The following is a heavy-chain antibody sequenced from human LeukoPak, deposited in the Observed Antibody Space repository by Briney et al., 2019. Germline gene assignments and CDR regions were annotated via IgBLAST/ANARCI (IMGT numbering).Heavy chain of an antibody. CDR1: GFTFSSYD. V-gene: IGHV3-13*01. J-gene: IGHJ6*02. CDR2: IGTAGDT. CDR3: ARDYYDSSGYNYGVDV. Sequence: GGSLRLSCAASGFTFSSYDMHWVRQTTGKGLEWVSGIGTAGDTYYPGSVKGRFTISRENAKNSLYLQMNSLRAGDTAVYYCARDYYDSSGYNYGVDVWGQGTTVTVSS. D-gene: IGHD3-22*01.